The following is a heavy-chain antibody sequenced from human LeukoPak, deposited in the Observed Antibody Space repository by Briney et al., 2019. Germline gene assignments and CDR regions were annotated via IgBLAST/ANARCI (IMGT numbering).Heavy chain of an antibody. J-gene: IGHJ5*02. Sequence: GGSLRLSCAASGFTFSDYYMSWIRQAPGKGLEWVSHISSSGSIIYYADSVKGRFTISRDNAKNSLYLQMNSLRAEDTAVYYCAREILPRDPTLLWFGESLNWFDPWGQGTLVTVSS. CDR2: ISSSGSII. V-gene: IGHV3-11*01. CDR3: AREILPRDPTLLWFGESLNWFDP. D-gene: IGHD3-10*01. CDR1: GFTFSDYY.